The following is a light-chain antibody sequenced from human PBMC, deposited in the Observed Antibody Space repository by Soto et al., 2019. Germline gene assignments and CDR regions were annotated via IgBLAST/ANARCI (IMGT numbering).Light chain of an antibody. CDR3: LQRSNWPWT. J-gene: IGKJ1*01. V-gene: IGKV3-11*01. CDR2: DAS. CDR1: RSISRY. Sequence: EIVLTQSPATLSLSPGESATLSCRASRSISRYLAWYQQKPGQAPRLLIYDASNRATGIPAKFRGSGSGADFTLTISSLEPEESAVYYCLQRSNWPWTFGQGTKLEIK.